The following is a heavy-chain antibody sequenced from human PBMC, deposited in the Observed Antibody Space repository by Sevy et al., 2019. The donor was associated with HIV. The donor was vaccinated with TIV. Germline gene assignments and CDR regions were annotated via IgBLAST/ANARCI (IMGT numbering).Heavy chain of an antibody. CDR2: IYTSGST. D-gene: IGHD3-10*01. CDR3: ARSITMVRGVLFWFDP. Sequence: SETLSLTCTVSGGSISSGSYYWSWIRQPAGKGLEWIGRIYTSGSTNYNPSLKSRVTMSVDTSKNQFSLKLSSVMAADTAVYYCARSITMVRGVLFWFDPWGQGTLVTVSS. J-gene: IGHJ5*02. CDR1: GGSISSGSYY. V-gene: IGHV4-61*02.